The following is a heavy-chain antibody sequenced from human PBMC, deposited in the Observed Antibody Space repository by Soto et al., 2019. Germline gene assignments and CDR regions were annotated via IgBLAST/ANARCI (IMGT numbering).Heavy chain of an antibody. J-gene: IGHJ6*02. CDR2: ITPIYPTT. CDR1: GGTFRSYV. Sequence: QVQLVQSGAEVKKPGSSVKVSCTASGGTFRSYVITWVRQAPGQGLEWMGVITPIYPTTNYAQKFQGRVTITADDSTSTAYMELRSLRSEDTAVYFCARGPVTTRRYDSYYYGLDVWGQGTTVTVSS. V-gene: IGHV1-69*01. D-gene: IGHD4-4*01. CDR3: ARGPVTTRRYDSYYYGLDV.